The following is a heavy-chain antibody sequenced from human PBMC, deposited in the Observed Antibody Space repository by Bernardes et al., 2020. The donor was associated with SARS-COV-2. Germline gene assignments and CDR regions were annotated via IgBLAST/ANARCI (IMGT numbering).Heavy chain of an antibody. V-gene: IGHV4-39*07. D-gene: IGHD2-2*01. CDR2: IYYSGST. J-gene: IGHJ5*02. Sequence: LSLTCTVSGGSISSSSYYWGWIRQPPGKGLEWIGSIYYSGSTYYNPSLKSRVTISVDTSKNQFSLKLSSVTAADTAVYYCARGGVVVPAAINWFDPWGQGTLVTVSS. CDR3: ARGGVVVPAAINWFDP. CDR1: GGSISSSSYY.